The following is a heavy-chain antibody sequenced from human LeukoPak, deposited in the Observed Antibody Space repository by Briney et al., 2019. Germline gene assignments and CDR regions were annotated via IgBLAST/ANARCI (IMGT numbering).Heavy chain of an antibody. CDR1: GGSFSGYY. J-gene: IGHJ4*02. V-gene: IGHV4-34*01. D-gene: IGHD6-13*01. Sequence: PSETLSLTCAVYGGSFSGYYWSWIRRPPGKGLEWIGEINHSGSTNCNPSLKSRVTISVDTSKNQFSLKLSSVTAADTAVYYCARWAYSSSWYGVRYFDYWGQGTLVTVSS. CDR3: ARWAYSSSWYGVRYFDY. CDR2: INHSGST.